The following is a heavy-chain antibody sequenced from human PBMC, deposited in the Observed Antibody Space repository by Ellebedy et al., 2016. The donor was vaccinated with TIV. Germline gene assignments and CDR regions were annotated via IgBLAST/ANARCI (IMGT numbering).Heavy chain of an antibody. V-gene: IGHV1-18*04. J-gene: IGHJ4*02. CDR3: ATSKLYLDTSGYFDY. Sequence: AASVKVSCKASGYTFTIYGINWVRQAPGQRLEWMGWISAYNGNTNYAQKLQGRVTMTTDTSTSTAYMELRSLRSDDTAVYYCATSKLYLDTSGYFDYWGQGTLVTVSS. D-gene: IGHD3-22*01. CDR1: GYTFTIYG. CDR2: ISAYNGNT.